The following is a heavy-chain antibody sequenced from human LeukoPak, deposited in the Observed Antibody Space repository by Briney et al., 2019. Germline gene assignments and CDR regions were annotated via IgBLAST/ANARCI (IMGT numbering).Heavy chain of an antibody. CDR3: ARDYRIAVAGNAFDY. D-gene: IGHD6-19*01. V-gene: IGHV1-69*04. Sequence: SVKVSCKASGGTFSSYAISWVRQAPGQGLEWMGRIIPILGIANYAQKFQGRVTITADKSTSTAYMELSSLRSEDTAVYYCARDYRIAVAGNAFDYWGQGTLVTVSS. CDR1: GGTFSSYA. CDR2: IIPILGIA. J-gene: IGHJ4*02.